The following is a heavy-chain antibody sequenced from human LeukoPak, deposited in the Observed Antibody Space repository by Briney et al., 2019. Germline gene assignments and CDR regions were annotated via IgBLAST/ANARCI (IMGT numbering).Heavy chain of an antibody. J-gene: IGHJ4*02. CDR2: IWYDGSNK. CDR3: ARDNDYRYYFDY. D-gene: IGHD4-11*01. Sequence: GGSLRLSCAASGFTFSSYGMHWGRQAPGKGLEWVAVIWYDGSNKYYADSVKGGFTISRDNSKNTLYLQMNRLRAEDTAVYYCARDNDYRYYFDYWGQGTLVTVSS. CDR1: GFTFSSYG. V-gene: IGHV3-33*01.